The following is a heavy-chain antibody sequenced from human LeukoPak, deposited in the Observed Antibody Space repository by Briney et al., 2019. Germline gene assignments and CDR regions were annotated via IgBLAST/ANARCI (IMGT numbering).Heavy chain of an antibody. D-gene: IGHD3-10*01. J-gene: IGHJ4*02. CDR2: IYSGGST. CDR1: GFTVSSYY. CDR3: ASGRGTYYFDY. Sequence: RPGGSLRLSCAASGFTVSSYYMSWVRQAPGKGLEWVSLIYSGGSTYYADSVKGRFTLSRDNSKNTLYFQMNSLRADDTAVYYCASGRGTYYFDYWGQGTLVTVSS. V-gene: IGHV3-53*01.